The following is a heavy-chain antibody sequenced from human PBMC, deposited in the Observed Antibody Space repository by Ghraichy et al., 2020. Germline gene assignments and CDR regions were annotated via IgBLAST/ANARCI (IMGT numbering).Heavy chain of an antibody. D-gene: IGHD4-17*01. CDR2: VSGTGGST. CDR1: GFTFSNYA. CDR3: TKDHRFGDYNHF. J-gene: IGHJ4*02. Sequence: GGSLRLSCAASGFTFSNYAMSWVRQAPGKGLEWVSGVSGTGGSTYYADSVKGRFTIFRDNSKNTLYLQMSSLRADDTAVYYCTKDHRFGDYNHFWGQGTLVTVSS. V-gene: IGHV3-23*01.